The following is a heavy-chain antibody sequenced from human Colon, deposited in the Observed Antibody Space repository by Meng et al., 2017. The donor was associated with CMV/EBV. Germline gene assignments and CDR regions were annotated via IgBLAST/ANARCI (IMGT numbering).Heavy chain of an antibody. CDR3: ARGKNYYDSSGYRKGLDY. J-gene: IGHJ4*02. V-gene: IGHV1-2*02. CDR2: INPNSGGT. Sequence: QGQLVQCGAEVQKPGASVKVPCKASGYTFTDNYMHGVRQAPGQGLEWMGWINPNSGGTNYAQKFQGRVTMTRDTSISTAYMELSRLRSDDTAVYYCARGKNYYDSSGYRKGLDYWGQGTLVTVSS. D-gene: IGHD3-22*01. CDR1: GYTFTDNY.